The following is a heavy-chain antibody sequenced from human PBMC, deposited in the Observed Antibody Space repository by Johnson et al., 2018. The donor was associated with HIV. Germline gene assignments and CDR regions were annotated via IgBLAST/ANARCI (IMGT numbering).Heavy chain of an antibody. J-gene: IGHJ3*02. CDR2: ISSRDSTI. V-gene: IGHV3-11*04. CDR1: GFTLSDYY. Sequence: QVQLVESGGGLVKPGGSLRLSCAASGFTLSDYYMSWVRQAPGKGLEWVSYISSRDSTIYYADSVKGRFTISRDNAKNSLYLQMNSLRGEDTAVYYCAWRRVAGYDAFDMWGQGTMVSVSS. CDR3: AWRRVAGYDAFDM. D-gene: IGHD6-19*01.